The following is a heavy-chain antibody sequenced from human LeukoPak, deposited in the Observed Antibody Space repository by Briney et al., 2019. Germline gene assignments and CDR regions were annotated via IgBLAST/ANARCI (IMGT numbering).Heavy chain of an antibody. CDR1: GFIYNNYA. V-gene: IGHV3-23*01. Sequence: GGSLRLSCAASGFIYNNYAMNWVRQAPGKGLEWVSAISGSGSNTYYADSVKGRFTISRDNSKNTLYLQMNSLRAEDTAVYYCAKDGGGWYTSGWYHFDYWGQGTLVTVSS. CDR3: AKDGGGWYTSGWYHFDY. D-gene: IGHD6-19*01. J-gene: IGHJ4*02. CDR2: ISGSGSNT.